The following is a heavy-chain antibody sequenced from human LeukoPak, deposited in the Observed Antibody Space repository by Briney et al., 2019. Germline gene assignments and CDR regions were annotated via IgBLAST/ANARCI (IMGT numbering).Heavy chain of an antibody. D-gene: IGHD3-9*01. J-gene: IGHJ3*02. V-gene: IGHV3-21*01. CDR1: GFTFSSYS. CDR2: ISSSGTYV. Sequence: GGSLRLSCAASGFTFSSYSMNWVRQAPGKGLEWVSSISSSGTYVYYADPVKGRFTISRDNAKNSLSLQMNSLRADDAAVYYCARASSKQLAGYLPDGFDIWGQGTMVTVSS. CDR3: ARASSKQLAGYLPDGFDI.